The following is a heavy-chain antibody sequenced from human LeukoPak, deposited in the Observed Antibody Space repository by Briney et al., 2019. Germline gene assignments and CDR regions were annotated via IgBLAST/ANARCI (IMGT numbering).Heavy chain of an antibody. CDR3: ARDRVDLWSIAAAGKGDY. D-gene: IGHD6-13*01. Sequence: SETLSLTCTVSGGSISSYYWSWIRQPPGKGLEWIGYIYYSGSTNYNPSLKSRVTISVDTSKNQFSLKLSSVTAADTAVYYCARDRVDLWSIAAAGKGDYWGQGTLVTVSS. V-gene: IGHV4-59*01. CDR1: GGSISSYY. CDR2: IYYSGST. J-gene: IGHJ4*02.